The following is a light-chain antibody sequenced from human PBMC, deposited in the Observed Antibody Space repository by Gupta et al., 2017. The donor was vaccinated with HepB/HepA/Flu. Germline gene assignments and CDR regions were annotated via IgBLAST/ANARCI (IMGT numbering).Light chain of an antibody. CDR3: AAWDNSLSGYV. J-gene: IGLJ1*01. V-gene: IGLV1-47*02. Sequence: QSVLTQPPSASATPGQRVTIACSGSSSHVGRDNVYWYQRHPGAAPKLLIYNTNQRPSGVPDRFSGSKSGTSASLAISGLRSEDEADYYCAAWDNSLSGYVFGTGTWVTVL. CDR1: SSHVGRDN. CDR2: NTN.